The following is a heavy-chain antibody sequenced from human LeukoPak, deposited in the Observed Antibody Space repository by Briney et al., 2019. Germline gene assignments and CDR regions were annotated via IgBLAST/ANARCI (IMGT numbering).Heavy chain of an antibody. V-gene: IGHV1-69*05. Sequence: SVKVSCKSSGGTFSSYAISWVRQAPGQGLEWMGGIIPIFGTANYAQKFQGRVTITTDESTSTAYMELSSLRSEDTAVYYCARSPGGDGYNFDYWGQGTLVTVSS. CDR1: GGTFSSYA. J-gene: IGHJ4*02. CDR3: ARSPGGDGYNFDY. CDR2: IIPIFGTA. D-gene: IGHD5-24*01.